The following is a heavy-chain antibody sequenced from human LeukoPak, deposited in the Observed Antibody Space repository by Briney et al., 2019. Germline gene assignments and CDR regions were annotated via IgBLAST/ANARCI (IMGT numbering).Heavy chain of an antibody. V-gene: IGHV4-39*01. J-gene: IGHJ4*02. CDR2: IYYSGST. D-gene: IGHD6-6*01. CDR3: ARKSALIAASPYFDC. CDR1: GGSISSSSYY. Sequence: PSETLSLTCTVSGGSISSSSYYWGWIRQPPGKGLEWIGSIYYSGSTYYNPSLKSRVTISVDTSKKQFSLKLGSVTAANTAVYYCARKSALIAASPYFDCWGQGTLVTVSS.